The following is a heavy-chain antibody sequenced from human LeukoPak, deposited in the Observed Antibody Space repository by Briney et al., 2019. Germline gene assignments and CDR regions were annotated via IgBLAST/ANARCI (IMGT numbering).Heavy chain of an antibody. V-gene: IGHV4-34*01. CDR1: GGSFSGYY. CDR3: AGMNYRGDY. J-gene: IGHJ4*02. CDR2: INHSGST. D-gene: IGHD1-7*01. Sequence: SETLSLPCAVYGGSFSGYYWSWIRQPPGKGLEWIGEINHSGSTYYNPSLKSRVTISVDTSKNQFSLKLSSVTAADTAVYYCAGMNYRGDYWGQGTLVTVSS.